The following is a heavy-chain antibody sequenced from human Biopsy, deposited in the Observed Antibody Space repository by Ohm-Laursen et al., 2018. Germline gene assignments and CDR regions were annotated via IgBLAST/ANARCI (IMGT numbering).Heavy chain of an antibody. Sequence: SSVKVSCKASGYAFTGYHVHWVRQAPGQGLEWMGWINAKTGDTNYAQKFQGRVTMTRDTSISTAYVDLSSLRSDDTAVYYCTRGGYYYDSLAYYYWFDPWGQGTLVTVSS. V-gene: IGHV1-2*02. D-gene: IGHD3-22*01. J-gene: IGHJ5*02. CDR3: TRGGYYYDSLAYYYWFDP. CDR1: GYAFTGYH. CDR2: INAKTGDT.